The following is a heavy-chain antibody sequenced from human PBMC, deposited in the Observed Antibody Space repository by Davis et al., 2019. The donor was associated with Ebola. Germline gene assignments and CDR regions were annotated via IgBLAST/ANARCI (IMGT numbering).Heavy chain of an antibody. J-gene: IGHJ4*02. CDR3: ARQESLYGWSDY. Sequence: ETLSLTCTVSGGSISSYYWSCIRQPPGKGLEWMGIIYAGDSDSRYSPSFEGQVIISVDRSINTAYLQWRSLRASDTAISYCARQESLYGWSDYWGQGTLVTVSS. CDR2: IYAGDSDS. CDR1: GGSISSYY. D-gene: IGHD2-8*01. V-gene: IGHV5-51*01.